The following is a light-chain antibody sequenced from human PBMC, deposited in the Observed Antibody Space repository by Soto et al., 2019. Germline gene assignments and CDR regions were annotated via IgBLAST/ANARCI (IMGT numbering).Light chain of an antibody. Sequence: DIQMTQSPSSLSASVGDRVTITCRASQSISSYLNWYQQKPGKAPKLMIYAASSLQSGVPSRFSGSGSGTDFPLTISRLQPEDFATYYCQQSYSTPRWTFGQGTKVEIK. J-gene: IGKJ1*01. V-gene: IGKV1-39*01. CDR1: QSISSY. CDR3: QQSYSTPRWT. CDR2: AAS.